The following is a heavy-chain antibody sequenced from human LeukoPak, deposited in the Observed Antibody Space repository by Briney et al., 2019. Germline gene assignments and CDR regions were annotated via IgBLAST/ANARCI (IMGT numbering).Heavy chain of an antibody. CDR1: GYSFTSNY. V-gene: IGHV1-46*01. CDR2: IYPRDGST. J-gene: IGHJ4*02. Sequence: GASVKVSCKASGYSFTSNYIHWVRQAPGLGLEWMGVIYPRDGSTSYAQKFQGRVTVTRDTSTSTVHMELSGLRSEDTAVYYCARDQEAFDYWGQGTLVTVSS. CDR3: ARDQEAFDY.